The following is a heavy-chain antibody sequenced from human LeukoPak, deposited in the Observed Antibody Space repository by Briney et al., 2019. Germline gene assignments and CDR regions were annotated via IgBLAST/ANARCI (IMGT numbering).Heavy chain of an antibody. J-gene: IGHJ4*02. V-gene: IGHV1-18*01. Sequence: PGASVKVSCKASGYTFTSYGISWVRQAPGQGLEWMGWISTYSGNTNYAQKLQGRVTMTTDTSTSTAYMELRSLRSDDTAVYYCARDPLYTSSWYVVPDYWGQGTLVTVSS. D-gene: IGHD6-13*01. CDR3: ARDPLYTSSWYVVPDY. CDR2: ISTYSGNT. CDR1: GYTFTSYG.